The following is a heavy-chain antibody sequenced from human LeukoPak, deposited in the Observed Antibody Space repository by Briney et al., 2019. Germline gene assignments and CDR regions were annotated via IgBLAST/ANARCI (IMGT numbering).Heavy chain of an antibody. CDR2: IYSSGCT. Sequence: PSETLSLTFTVSGGSISSGSYYWNWIRQPAGKGLEWIGRIYSSGCTNYNPSLKSQLTISVDTSKNQFSLKLNSVTAADTAVYYCAREGLNMVRGVIPKEAWGWFDPWGQGTLVTVSS. J-gene: IGHJ5*02. V-gene: IGHV4-61*02. CDR3: AREGLNMVRGVIPKEAWGWFDP. CDR1: GGSISSGSYY. D-gene: IGHD3-10*01.